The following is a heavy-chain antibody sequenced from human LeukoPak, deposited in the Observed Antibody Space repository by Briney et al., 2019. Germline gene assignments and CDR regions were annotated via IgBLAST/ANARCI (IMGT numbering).Heavy chain of an antibody. CDR3: ARGLLTDVVVAATSDY. D-gene: IGHD2-15*01. J-gene: IGHJ4*02. V-gene: IGHV4-34*01. CDR1: GGSFSGYY. CDR2: INHSGST. Sequence: SETLSLTCAVYGGSFSGYYWSWIRQPPGKGLEWIGEINHSGSTNYNPSLKGRVTISVDTSKNQFSLKLSSVTAADTAVYYCARGLLTDVVVAATSDYWGQGTLVTVSS.